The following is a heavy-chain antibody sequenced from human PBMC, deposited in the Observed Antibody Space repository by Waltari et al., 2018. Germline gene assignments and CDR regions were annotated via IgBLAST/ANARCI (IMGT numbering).Heavy chain of an antibody. D-gene: IGHD3-16*01. J-gene: IGHJ4*02. CDR2: IYYSGST. CDR3: ARSPGGFDY. V-gene: IGHV4-59*11. CDR1: GGSISSHY. Sequence: QVQLQESGPGLVTPSETLSLTCTVSGGSISSHYWSWIRQPPGKGLEWIGYIYYSGSTNYNPSLKSRVTISVDTSKNQFSLKLSSVTAADTAVYYCARSPGGFDYWGQGTLVTVSS.